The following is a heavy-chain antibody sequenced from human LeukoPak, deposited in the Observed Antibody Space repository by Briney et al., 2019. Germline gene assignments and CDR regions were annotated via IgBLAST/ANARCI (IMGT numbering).Heavy chain of an antibody. CDR3: ARDHVDTAMVSDY. CDR1: GGSISSSSYY. CDR2: IYYSGST. V-gene: IGHV4-39*07. D-gene: IGHD5-18*01. J-gene: IGHJ4*02. Sequence: SETLSLTCTVSGGSISSSSYYWGWIRQPPGKGLEWIGSIYYSGSTYYNPSLKSRVTISVDTSKNQFSLKLSSVTAADTAVYYCARDHVDTAMVSDYWGQGTLVTVSS.